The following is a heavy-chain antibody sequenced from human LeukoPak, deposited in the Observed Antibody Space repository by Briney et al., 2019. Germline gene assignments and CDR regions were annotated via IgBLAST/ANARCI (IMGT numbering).Heavy chain of an antibody. CDR3: ARDLVQLWSKDY. V-gene: IGHV3-48*03. CDR2: ISSSGRNI. D-gene: IGHD5-18*01. Sequence: GGSLRLSCAASGFSFSSYAMNWVRQAPGKGLEWVSYISSSGRNIYYADSVNGRFTISRDNAKNSLYLQMNSLRAEDTAVYYCARDLVQLWSKDYWGQGTLVTVSS. CDR1: GFSFSSYA. J-gene: IGHJ4*02.